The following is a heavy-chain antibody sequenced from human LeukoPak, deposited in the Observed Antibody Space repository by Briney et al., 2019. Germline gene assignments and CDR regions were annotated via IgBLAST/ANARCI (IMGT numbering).Heavy chain of an antibody. CDR3: ARDSSNWRQYDC. CDR1: GGSISSYY. V-gene: IGHV4-4*07. D-gene: IGHD5-24*01. Sequence: SETLSLTCTVSGGSISSYYWSWIRQPAGKGLEWIGRIYTSGSTNYNPSLKSRVTMSVDTSRNQFSLNLSSVTAADAAMYYCARDSSNWRQYDCWGQGTLVTVSS. J-gene: IGHJ4*02. CDR2: IYTSGST.